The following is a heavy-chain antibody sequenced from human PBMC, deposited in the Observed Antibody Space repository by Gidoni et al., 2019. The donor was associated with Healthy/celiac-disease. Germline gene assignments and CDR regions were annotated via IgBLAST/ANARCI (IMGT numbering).Heavy chain of an antibody. D-gene: IGHD6-25*01. V-gene: IGHV4-59*01. CDR1: GDSISSYY. CDR2: IYHSGTT. Sequence: QVQLQSSGPGLVRPSETLSLICTVSGDSISSYYWSWIRQPPGKGLEWIGYIYHSGTTNYNPSLKSRVTMAIDMSKNQFSLKLNSVTAADAAIYYCARGPPRLYFDYWGQGALVTVSS. CDR3: ARGPPRLYFDY. J-gene: IGHJ4*02.